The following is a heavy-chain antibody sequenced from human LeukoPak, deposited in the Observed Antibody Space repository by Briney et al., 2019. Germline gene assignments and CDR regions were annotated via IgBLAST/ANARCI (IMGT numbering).Heavy chain of an antibody. J-gene: IGHJ5*02. CDR3: ARRRALYNNRIAAAGTGWFDP. Sequence: KPSETLSLTCAVYGGSFSGYYWSWIRQPPGKGLEWIGEINHSGSTNYNPSLKSRVTISVDTSKNQFSLKLSSVTAADTAVYYCARRRALYNNRIAAAGTGWFDPWGSGTLGRVSS. D-gene: IGHD6-13*01. CDR2: INHSGST. CDR1: GGSFSGYY. V-gene: IGHV4-34*01.